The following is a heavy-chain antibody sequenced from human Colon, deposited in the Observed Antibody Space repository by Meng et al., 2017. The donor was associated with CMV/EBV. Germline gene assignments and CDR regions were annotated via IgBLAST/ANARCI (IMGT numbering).Heavy chain of an antibody. CDR3: AKSYSSGLVGRFDY. V-gene: IGHV3-23*04. Sequence: VQMVVSGGGWGPPGGSLRLSCAASGFTFTSYAMAWVRQAPGKGLEWVSAISGSGGSTYYADSVKGRFDISRDNSKNTLYLQMNSLRAEDTAVYYCAKSYSSGLVGRFDYWGQGTLVRLL. CDR1: GFTFTSYA. CDR2: ISGSGGST. J-gene: IGHJ4*02. D-gene: IGHD3-22*01.